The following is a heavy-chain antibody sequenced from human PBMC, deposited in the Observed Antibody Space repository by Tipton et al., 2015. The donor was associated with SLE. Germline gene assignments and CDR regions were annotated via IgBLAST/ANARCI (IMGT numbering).Heavy chain of an antibody. Sequence: TLSLTCTVSGGSISSTYYWAWIRQPPGKGLEWIGSVFYSGSTFYNPSLKSRVTIFVDTSKNQFSLKLSSVTATDTAMYYCARHYYDSGGYYEFDYWGQGTLVTVSS. CDR3: ARHYYDSGGYYEFDY. V-gene: IGHV4-39*01. D-gene: IGHD3-22*01. J-gene: IGHJ4*02. CDR2: VFYSGST. CDR1: GGSISSTYY.